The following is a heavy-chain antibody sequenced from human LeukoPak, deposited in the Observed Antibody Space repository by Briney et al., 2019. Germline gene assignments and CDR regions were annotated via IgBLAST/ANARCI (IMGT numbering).Heavy chain of an antibody. Sequence: SETLSLTCAASGGSVSSGTYYWTWIRQPPGKGLEWIGYIYDSGSTNYNPSLKSRVTMSVDTSKNQFSLKLSSVTAADTAVYYCARTMVGATFYFDFWGQGTLVTVSS. J-gene: IGHJ4*02. D-gene: IGHD1-26*01. CDR1: GGSVSSGTYY. CDR3: ARTMVGATFYFDF. V-gene: IGHV4-61*01. CDR2: IYDSGST.